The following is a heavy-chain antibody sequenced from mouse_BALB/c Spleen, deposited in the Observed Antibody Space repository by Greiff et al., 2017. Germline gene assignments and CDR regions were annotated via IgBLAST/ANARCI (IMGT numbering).Heavy chain of an antibody. CDR3: ARLGTTVVATNYFDY. Sequence: QVQLKESGAELVRPGSSVKISCKASGYAFSSYWMNWVKQRPGQGLEWIGQIYPGDGDTNYNGKFKGKATLTADKSSSTAYMQLSSLTSEDSAVYFCARLGTTVVATNYFDYWGQGTTLTVSS. CDR2: IYPGDGDT. D-gene: IGHD1-1*01. V-gene: IGHV1-80*01. J-gene: IGHJ2*01. CDR1: GYAFSSYW.